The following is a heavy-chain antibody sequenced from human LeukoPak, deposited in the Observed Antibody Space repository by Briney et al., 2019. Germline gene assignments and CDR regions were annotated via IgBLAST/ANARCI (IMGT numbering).Heavy chain of an antibody. V-gene: IGHV3-53*01. J-gene: IGHJ5*02. D-gene: IGHD3-22*01. CDR2: IYSGGST. CDR3: ARVRHSYDSDDYYSSNWFAP. CDR1: GFTFRSYA. Sequence: GGSLRLSCAASGFTFRSYAMSWVRQAPGKGLEWVSVIYSGGSTYYAESVKGRFTISRDNSKNTLYLQMNGLRAGDTAVYYCARVRHSYDSDDYYSSNWFAPWGQGTLVTVSS.